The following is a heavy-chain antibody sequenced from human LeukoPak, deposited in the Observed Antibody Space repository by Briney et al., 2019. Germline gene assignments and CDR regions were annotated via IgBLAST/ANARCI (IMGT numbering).Heavy chain of an antibody. CDR1: GYTFTGYY. J-gene: IGHJ4*02. D-gene: IGHD6-13*01. CDR3: ARSLDSSSWFIY. Sequence: ASVKVSCKASGYTFTGYYMHWVRQAPGQGLEWMGWINPNSGGTNYAQKFQGRVTMTRDTSISTAYMELRSLRSDDTAVYYCARSLDSSSWFIYWGQGTLVTVSS. V-gene: IGHV1-2*02. CDR2: INPNSGGT.